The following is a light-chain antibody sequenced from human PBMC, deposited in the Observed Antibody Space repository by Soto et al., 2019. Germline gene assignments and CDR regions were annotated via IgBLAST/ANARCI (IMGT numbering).Light chain of an antibody. CDR3: QQYNSYPYT. Sequence: DIQMTQSPSTLSASVGDRVTITCRASQSITTWLAWYQQEPGNAPKLLIYDASSLESGVPSRFSGSGSGTEFTLTISSLQPDNFATYYCQQYNSYPYTFGQGSKLEIK. J-gene: IGKJ2*01. CDR1: QSITTW. CDR2: DAS. V-gene: IGKV1-5*01.